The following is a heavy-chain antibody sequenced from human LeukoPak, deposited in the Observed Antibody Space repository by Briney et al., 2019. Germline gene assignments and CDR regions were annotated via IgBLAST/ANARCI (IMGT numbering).Heavy chain of an antibody. D-gene: IGHD3-3*01. J-gene: IGHJ3*02. V-gene: IGHV4-4*07. CDR1: GDSISSYY. Sequence: SETLSLTCTVSGDSISSYYCNWIRQPAGKGLEYIGRINSTGSTNYNPSLKSRVTMSVDTSKNHFSLKLSSVTAADTTVYYCATTTSILAFDIWGQGTMVTVSS. CDR2: INSTGST. CDR3: ATTTSILAFDI.